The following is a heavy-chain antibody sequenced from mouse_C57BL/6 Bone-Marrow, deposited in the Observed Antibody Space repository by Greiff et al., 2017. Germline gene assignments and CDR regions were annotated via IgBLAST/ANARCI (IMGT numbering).Heavy chain of an antibody. V-gene: IGHV1-76*01. D-gene: IGHD2-10*02. CDR3: ARGRMSAMDY. Sequence: QVQLKESGAELVRPGASVKLSCKASGYTFTDYYINWVKQRPGQGLEWIARIYPGSGNTNYNEKFKGKATLTAEKSSSTAYMQLSSLTSEDSAVYFCARGRMSAMDYWGQGTSVTVSS. CDR2: IYPGSGNT. J-gene: IGHJ4*01. CDR1: GYTFTDYY.